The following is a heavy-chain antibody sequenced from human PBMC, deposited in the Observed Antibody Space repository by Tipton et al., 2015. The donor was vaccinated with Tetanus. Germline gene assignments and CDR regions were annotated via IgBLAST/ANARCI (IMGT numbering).Heavy chain of an antibody. Sequence: SLRLSCAPSGFTFISYTMNWVRQAPGNGLEWVAAISGSRLTPYYADSVKGRFTISRDNSKNTLSLQLNSLRADDTAIYYCAKEALGVLNLWGKGTTVIVSS. V-gene: IGHV3-23*01. D-gene: IGHD1-14*01. CDR1: GFTFISYT. J-gene: IGHJ6*04. CDR3: AKEALGVLNL. CDR2: ISGSRLTP.